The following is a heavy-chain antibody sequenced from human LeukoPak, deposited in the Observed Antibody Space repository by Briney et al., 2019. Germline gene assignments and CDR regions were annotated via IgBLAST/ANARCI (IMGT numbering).Heavy chain of an antibody. CDR1: GYYISSGYF. V-gene: IGHV4-38-2*01. D-gene: IGHD3-22*01. CDR2: IYHSGST. CDR3: TRSPGCYDGSDYYDEYFQD. Sequence: SETLSLTCSVSGYYISSGYFWGWIRQPPGKGLEWIGNIYHSGSTNYSPSLNSRVTISVDTSKNQFSLKLNSVTAADTAVYYCTRSPGCYDGSDYYDEYFQDWGQGTLVTVSS. J-gene: IGHJ1*01.